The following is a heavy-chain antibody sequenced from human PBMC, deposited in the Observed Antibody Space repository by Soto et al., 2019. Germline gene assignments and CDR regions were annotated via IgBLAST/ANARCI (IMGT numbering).Heavy chain of an antibody. CDR2: MNPNSGNT. CDR1: GYTFTIYD. Sequence: VQLVQSGAEVKNPGASLKVSCKASGYTFTIYDINWVRQATGQGLGWMGWMNPNSGNTGYAQKFQGRVTMTRNTSISTAYMELSSLRSEDTAVYYCARGRGVRGVCSYWGQGTLVTVSS. V-gene: IGHV1-8*01. CDR3: ARGRGVRGVCSY. J-gene: IGHJ4*02. D-gene: IGHD3-10*01.